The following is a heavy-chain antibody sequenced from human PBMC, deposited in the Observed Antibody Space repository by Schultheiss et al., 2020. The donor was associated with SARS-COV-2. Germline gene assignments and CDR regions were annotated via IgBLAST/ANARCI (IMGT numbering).Heavy chain of an antibody. D-gene: IGHD4-23*01. CDR2: INHSGST. CDR1: GGSFSGYY. J-gene: IGHJ4*02. CDR3: ARDYGGNSRRFGGLDY. Sequence: SETLSLTCAVYGGSFSGYYWSWIRQPPGKGLEWIGEINHSGSTNYNPSLKSRVTISVDTSKNQFSLKLSSVTAADTAVYYCARDYGGNSRRFGGLDYWGQGTLVTAPQ. V-gene: IGHV4-34*01.